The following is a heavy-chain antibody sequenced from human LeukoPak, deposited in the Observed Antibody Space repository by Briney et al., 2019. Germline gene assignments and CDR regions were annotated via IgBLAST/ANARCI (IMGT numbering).Heavy chain of an antibody. CDR3: SRGLDSRKLGY. J-gene: IGHJ4*02. D-gene: IGHD3-22*01. Sequence: PSETLSLTCTVSGASFSTGDQYWNWIRQSAGKGLEWIGSIHPSGMLYNNPSLESRVTISIDTSNNQFSLHLNSVTAADTAVYFCSRGLDSRKLGYWGQGTLVTVSS. CDR1: GASFSTGDQY. V-gene: IGHV4-31*03. CDR2: IHPSGML.